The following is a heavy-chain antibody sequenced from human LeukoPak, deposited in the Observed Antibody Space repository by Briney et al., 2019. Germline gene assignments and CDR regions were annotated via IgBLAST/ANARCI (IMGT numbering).Heavy chain of an antibody. CDR1: GGSFSGYY. CDR3: ARGALSEHGDYSEIFDY. J-gene: IGHJ4*02. Sequence: SSETLSLTCAVYGGSFSGYYWSWIRQPPGKGLEWIGEINHSGSTNYNPSLKSRVTISVDTSKNQFSLKLSSVTAADTAVYYCARGALSEHGDYSEIFDYWGQGTLVTVSS. CDR2: INHSGST. V-gene: IGHV4-34*01. D-gene: IGHD4-17*01.